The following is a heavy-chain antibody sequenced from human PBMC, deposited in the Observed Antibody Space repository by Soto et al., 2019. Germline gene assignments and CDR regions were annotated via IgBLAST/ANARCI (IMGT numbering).Heavy chain of an antibody. CDR2: INHSGST. CDR3: ARNRIRVWFGELSYFDP. V-gene: IGHV4-34*01. D-gene: IGHD3-10*01. Sequence: QVQLQQWGAGLLKPSETLSLTCAVYGGSFSGYYWSWIRQPPDKGLEWIGEINHSGSTNYNPSLKSPVTISVDTSKNQFSLNLSSVTAKDTAVYYCARNRIRVWFGELSYFDPWGQGTLVTVSS. J-gene: IGHJ5*02. CDR1: GGSFSGYY.